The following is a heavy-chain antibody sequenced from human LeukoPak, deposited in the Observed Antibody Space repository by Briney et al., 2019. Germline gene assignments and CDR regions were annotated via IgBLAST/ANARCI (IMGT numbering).Heavy chain of an antibody. D-gene: IGHD3-22*01. CDR1: GFTFSSYA. CDR2: ISSSSSYI. CDR3: ARLTTGPFYFDY. Sequence: KPGGSLRLSCAASGFTFSSYAMHWVRQAPGKGLEWVSSISSSSSYIYYADSVKGRFTISRDNAKNSLYVQMNSLRAEDTAVYYCARLTTGPFYFDYWGQGTLVTVSS. V-gene: IGHV3-21*01. J-gene: IGHJ4*02.